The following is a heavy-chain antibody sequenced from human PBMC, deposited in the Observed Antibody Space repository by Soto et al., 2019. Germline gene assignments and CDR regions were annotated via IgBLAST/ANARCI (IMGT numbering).Heavy chain of an antibody. J-gene: IGHJ4*02. V-gene: IGHV3-23*01. CDR3: AKDHRLYYDSSVIDY. Sequence: GGSLRLSCAASGFTFSSYAMSWVRQAPGKGLEWVSAISGSGGSTYYADSVKGRFTISRDNSKNTLYLQMNSLRAEDTAVYYCAKDHRLYYDSSVIDYWGQGTLVTVSS. CDR2: ISGSGGST. D-gene: IGHD3-22*01. CDR1: GFTFSSYA.